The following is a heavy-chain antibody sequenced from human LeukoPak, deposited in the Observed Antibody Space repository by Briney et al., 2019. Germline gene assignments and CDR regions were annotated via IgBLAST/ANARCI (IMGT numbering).Heavy chain of an antibody. J-gene: IGHJ6*03. V-gene: IGHV4-39*07. Sequence: SETLPLTCTVSGGSTSSSSYYWGWIRQPPGKGLEWIGSIYYSESTYYNPSLKSRVTISVDTSKNQFSLKLSSVTAADTAVYYCARRGYYDSRAYYYYYMDVWGKGTTVTVSS. CDR2: IYYSEST. D-gene: IGHD3-22*01. CDR1: GGSTSSSSYY. CDR3: ARRGYYDSRAYYYYYMDV.